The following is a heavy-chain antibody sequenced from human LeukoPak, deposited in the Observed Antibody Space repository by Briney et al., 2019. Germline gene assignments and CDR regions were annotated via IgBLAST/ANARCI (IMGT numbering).Heavy chain of an antibody. D-gene: IGHD5-18*01. CDR3: ASTPVDTAMGLFDY. Sequence: SETLSLTCAVYGGSFSGYYWSWIRQPPGKGLEWIGEINHSGSTNYNPSLKSRVTISVDTSKNQFSLKLSSVTAADTAVYYCASTPVDTAMGLFDYWGQGTLVTVSS. CDR2: INHSGST. V-gene: IGHV4-34*01. J-gene: IGHJ4*02. CDR1: GGSFSGYY.